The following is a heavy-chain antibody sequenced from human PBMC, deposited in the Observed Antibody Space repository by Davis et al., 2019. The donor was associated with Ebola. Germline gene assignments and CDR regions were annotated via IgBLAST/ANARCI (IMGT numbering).Heavy chain of an antibody. CDR2: IIPIFGTA. CDR3: ARDDKGGRWSWFDP. Sequence: SVKVSCKASGGTFSSYAISWVRQAPGQGLEWMGRIIPIFGTANYAQKFQGRVTMTRDTSTSTASMELRSLRSDDTAVYYCARDDKGGRWSWFDPWGQGTLVTVSS. CDR1: GGTFSSYA. D-gene: IGHD4-23*01. V-gene: IGHV1-69*05. J-gene: IGHJ5*02.